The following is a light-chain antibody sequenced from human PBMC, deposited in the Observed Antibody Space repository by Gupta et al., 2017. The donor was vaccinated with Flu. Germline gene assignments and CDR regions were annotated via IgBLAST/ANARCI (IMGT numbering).Light chain of an antibody. CDR3: GSYSNPNILVV. Sequence: QSALTQPASVSGSPGQSITISCTGATSDVGDYNYVSWYQQHPGKAPKLIIYEVTNRPSGVSNRFAGYKAGNTASLTISGLQAEDEANYSGGSYSNPNILVVFGGGTKLTVL. CDR2: EVT. V-gene: IGLV2-14*01. CDR1: TSDVGDYNY. J-gene: IGLJ3*02.